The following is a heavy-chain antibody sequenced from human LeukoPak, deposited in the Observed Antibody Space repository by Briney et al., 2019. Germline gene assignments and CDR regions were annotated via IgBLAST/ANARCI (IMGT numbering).Heavy chain of an antibody. D-gene: IGHD6-19*01. CDR2: INHLGHT. CDR1: GFTFNHYA. CDR3: AGDHGSQDSGAWYVFDY. Sequence: GGSLRLSCAACGFTFNHYAMSWVRQAPGKGLEWVSGINHLGHTFYADSVKGRFTISRDNSQNTLFLQMNSLRADDTAEYFCAGDHGSQDSGAWYVFDYWGRGTLVTVSS. V-gene: IGHV3-23*01. J-gene: IGHJ4*02.